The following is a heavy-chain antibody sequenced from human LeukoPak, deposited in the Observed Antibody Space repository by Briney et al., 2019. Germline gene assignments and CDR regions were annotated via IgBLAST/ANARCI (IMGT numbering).Heavy chain of an antibody. V-gene: IGHV1-69*13. J-gene: IGHJ4*02. D-gene: IGHD3-3*01. CDR1: GGTFSSYA. Sequence: SVKVSCKASGGTFSSYAISWVRQAPGQGLEWMGGIIPIFGTANYAQEFQGRVTITADESTSTAYMELSSLRSEDTAVYYCASWSCSSTSCQYYDFWSGLERWGQGTLVTVSS. CDR2: IIPIFGTA. CDR3: ASWSCSSTSCQYYDFWSGLER.